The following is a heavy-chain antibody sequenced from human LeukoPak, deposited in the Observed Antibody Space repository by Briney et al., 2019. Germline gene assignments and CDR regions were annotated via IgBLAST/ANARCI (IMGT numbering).Heavy chain of an antibody. CDR3: AKDLPYGDDHSYFDY. D-gene: IGHD4-17*01. CDR2: ISGSGGST. J-gene: IGHJ4*02. Sequence: PGGSLRLSCAASGFTFSSYAMSWVRQAPGKGLEWVSAISGSGGSTYYADSVKGRFTISRDNSTNTLYLQMNSLRAEDTAVYYCAKDLPYGDDHSYFDYWGQGTLVTVSS. V-gene: IGHV3-23*01. CDR1: GFTFSSYA.